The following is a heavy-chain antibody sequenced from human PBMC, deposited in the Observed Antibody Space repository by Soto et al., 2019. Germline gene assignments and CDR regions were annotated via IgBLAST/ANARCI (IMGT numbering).Heavy chain of an antibody. V-gene: IGHV1-69*01. CDR2: IIPIFGTA. CDR3: ARNDPLMDIVVVLGGGAHYYYYYGMDV. J-gene: IGHJ6*01. Sequence: QVQLVQSGAEVKKPGSSVKVSCKASGGTFSSYAISWVRQAPGQGLEWMGGIIPIFGTANYAQKFQGRVTITAEESTSTAYMELSSLRTEDTAVYYCARNDPLMDIVVVLGGGAHYYYYYGMDVW. D-gene: IGHD2-2*03. CDR1: GGTFSSYA.